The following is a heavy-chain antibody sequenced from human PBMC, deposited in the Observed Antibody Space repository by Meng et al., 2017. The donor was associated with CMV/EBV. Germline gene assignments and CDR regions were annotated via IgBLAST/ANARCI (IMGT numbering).Heavy chain of an antibody. CDR2: ISYEGSNK. J-gene: IGHJ6*02. Sequence: GESLKIPRPAPGFAFSSYAMHRVRQAPGKGREWVAVISYEGSNKYYTDPVKGRFTISRDNSKNTLYLQMNSLRAEDTAVYYCARDRILVPSAYYGMDVWGQGTTVTVSS. V-gene: IGHV3-30*04. CDR1: GFAFSSYA. CDR3: ARDRILVPSAYYGMDV. D-gene: IGHD2-2*01.